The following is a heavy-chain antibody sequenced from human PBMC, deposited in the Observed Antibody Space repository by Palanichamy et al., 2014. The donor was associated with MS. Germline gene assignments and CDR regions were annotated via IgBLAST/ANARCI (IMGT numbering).Heavy chain of an antibody. J-gene: IGHJ6*03. CDR2: VAVRGES. V-gene: IGHV3-13*01. CDR3: VKEYCRTGGSCPGWDYLEL. CDR1: EFVVSHFD. D-gene: IGHD2-15*01. Sequence: EMQVVESGGGLVXPGGSLRLSRSATEFVVSHFDMNWVRRVPGKGLEWLSTVAVRGESYHRDSVKGRFTMSRDGAKDSVFLQMNRLTAGDTAVYFCVKEYCRTGGSCPGWDYLELWGKGTTVVVSS.